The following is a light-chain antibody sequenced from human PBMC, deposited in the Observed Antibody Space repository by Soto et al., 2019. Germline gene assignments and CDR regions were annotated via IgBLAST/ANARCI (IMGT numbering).Light chain of an antibody. V-gene: IGKV4-1*01. Sequence: DIVMTQSPDSLAVSLGERATVNCKSSQSVLYSSNNKNYLAWYQQKRGQPPKVLIYWASTREYGVPDRFSGSGSGTDFTLTISSLQAEDVAVYYCHQYYTTPSTFGQGTKVEIK. CDR1: QSVLYSSNNKNY. CDR2: WAS. CDR3: HQYYTTPST. J-gene: IGKJ2*01.